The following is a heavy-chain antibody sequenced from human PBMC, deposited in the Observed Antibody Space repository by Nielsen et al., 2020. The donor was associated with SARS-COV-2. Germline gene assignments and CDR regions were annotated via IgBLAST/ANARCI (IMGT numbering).Heavy chain of an antibody. CDR2: IIGSGGRT. V-gene: IGHV3-23*01. CDR3: ARDWSRAFDV. J-gene: IGHJ3*01. CDR1: GFMFSTYA. Sequence: GESLKISCAASGFMFSTYAMSWVRQAPGKGLEWVSGIIGSGGRTHYADSVKGRFTISRDNAKNSMSLQMNSLRVEDTAVYYCARDWSRAFDVWGQGTMVTVSS.